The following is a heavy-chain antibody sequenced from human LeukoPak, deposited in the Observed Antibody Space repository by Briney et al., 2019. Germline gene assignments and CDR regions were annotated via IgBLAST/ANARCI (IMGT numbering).Heavy chain of an antibody. V-gene: IGHV4-59*01. CDR1: GGSINNSY. D-gene: IGHD6-6*01. CDR3: ARLSSLANIAARGRTWLDP. J-gene: IGHJ5*02. CDR2: IYYSGST. Sequence: SETLSLTYTVSGGSINNSYWTWIRQPPGKGLEWIGHIYYSGSTNYSPSLKSRVTISVDTSKNQFSLKLSSVAAADTAVYYCARLSSLANIAARGRTWLDPWGRGSLVTVSS.